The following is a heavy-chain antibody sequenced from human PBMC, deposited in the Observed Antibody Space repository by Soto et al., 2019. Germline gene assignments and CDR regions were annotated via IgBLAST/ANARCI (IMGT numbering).Heavy chain of an antibody. CDR1: GYTFTSYD. Sequence: ASVKVSCKASGYTFTSYDINWVRQATGQGLEWMGWMNPNSGNTGYAQKFQGRVTMTRNTSISTAYMELSSLRSEDTAVYYCARVVTIFWDDYYYGTDVSGQAPTVTVSS. CDR3: ARVVTIFWDDYYYGTDV. V-gene: IGHV1-8*01. J-gene: IGHJ6*02. D-gene: IGHD3-9*01. CDR2: MNPNSGNT.